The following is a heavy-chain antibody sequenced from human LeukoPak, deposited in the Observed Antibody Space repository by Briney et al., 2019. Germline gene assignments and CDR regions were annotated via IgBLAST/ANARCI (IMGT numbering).Heavy chain of an antibody. J-gene: IGHJ4*02. Sequence: ASVKVSCKASGYSFTDHYMHWVRQAPGQGLEWMGWINPDSGGTNYAQKFQGRVTMTRDTSISTAYMELSRLRSDDTAVYYCARDGPSNGMDYWGQGTLVTVSS. CDR3: ARDGPSNGMDY. D-gene: IGHD1-14*01. CDR2: INPDSGGT. CDR1: GYSFTDHY. V-gene: IGHV1-2*02.